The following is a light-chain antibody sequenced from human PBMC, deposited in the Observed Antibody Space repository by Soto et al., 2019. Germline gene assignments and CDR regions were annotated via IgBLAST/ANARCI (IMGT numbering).Light chain of an antibody. J-gene: IGKJ3*01. Sequence: EIVLTQSPGTLSLSPGERATLSCRASQSVSSSYLAWYQQKPGQAPRLLIYGASSRATGIPDRFSGSGSGTDFTLIISRLEPEDLAVYYCQQYGSSLPGIFTFGPGPKVDIK. CDR1: QSVSSSY. V-gene: IGKV3-20*01. CDR3: QQYGSSLPGIFT. CDR2: GAS.